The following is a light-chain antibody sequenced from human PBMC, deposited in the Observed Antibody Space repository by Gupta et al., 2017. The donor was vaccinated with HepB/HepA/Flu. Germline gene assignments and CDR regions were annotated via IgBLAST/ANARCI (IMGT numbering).Light chain of an antibody. CDR2: DNK. V-gene: IGLV1-51*01. Sequence: QSALSQPPSVPAAPGQKVTISCSGRSSNIENNYVSWYQNLPGTAPKLLIYDNKKRPSGMPDRFSGSKSGTTTTLVITGLQTGDEADYYCASWDNSLSAAVFGTGTKVTVL. CDR3: ASWDNSLSAAV. CDR1: SSNIENNY. J-gene: IGLJ1*01.